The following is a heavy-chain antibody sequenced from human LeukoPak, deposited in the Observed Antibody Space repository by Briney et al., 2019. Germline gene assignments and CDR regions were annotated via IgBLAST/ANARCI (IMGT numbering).Heavy chain of an antibody. D-gene: IGHD7-27*01. V-gene: IGHV4-61*09. CDR3: VRDFSPTGEYY. J-gene: IGHJ4*02. CDR2: IFTTGST. CDR1: GGSINGGSYY. Sequence: SQTLSLTCSVSGGSINGGSYYWSWIRQPAGEPLEWIGHIFTTGSTSYNPSLRTRVTMSLDTSKNQFSLKLTSVTAADTAVYYCVRDFSPTGEYYWGQGTLVTVSS.